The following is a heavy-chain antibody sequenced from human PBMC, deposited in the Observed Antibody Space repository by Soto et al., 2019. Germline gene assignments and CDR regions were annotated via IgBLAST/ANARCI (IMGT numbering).Heavy chain of an antibody. D-gene: IGHD5-12*01. CDR2: IYPGDSDT. CDR3: ARSIGGYDSRTMAYYYYYMDV. J-gene: IGHJ6*03. V-gene: IGHV5-51*01. CDR1: GYSFTSYW. Sequence: GESLKISCKGSGYSFTSYWIGWVRQMPGKGLEWMGIIYPGDSDTRYSPSFQGQVTISADKSISTAYLQWSSLKASDTAMYYCARSIGGYDSRTMAYYYYYMDVWGKGTTVTVSS.